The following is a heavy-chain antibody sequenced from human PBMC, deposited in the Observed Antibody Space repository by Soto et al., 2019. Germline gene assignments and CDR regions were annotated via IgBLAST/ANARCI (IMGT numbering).Heavy chain of an antibody. CDR3: AKNGLSNSPSAVDS. CDR2: ISGNGRNT. D-gene: IGHD6-25*01. V-gene: IGHV3-23*01. J-gene: IGHJ4*02. CDR1: GFSFSNSG. Sequence: EVQLLESGGGLAQPGGSLRLSCVTSGFSFSNSGMSWVRQAPGKGLDWVSGISGNGRNTYSTDSVTGRFLVSRDNSGNTLFLQMNSLRAEDTAIYFCAKNGLSNSPSAVDSWGQGTLVTVSS.